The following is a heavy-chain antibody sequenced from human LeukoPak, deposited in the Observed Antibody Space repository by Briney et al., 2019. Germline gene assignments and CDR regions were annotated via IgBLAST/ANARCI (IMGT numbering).Heavy chain of an antibody. J-gene: IGHJ4*02. CDR1: GFIFNDHY. V-gene: IGHV3-72*01. D-gene: IGHD3-22*01. Sequence: GGSLRLSCAVSGFIFNDHYMDWVRQAPGKGLDWVGRTRNKANGNTTEYAASVKGRFTISRDVSRNVLFLQMNSLRTEDTAVYYCSRGGDGSTYYPGYWGQGTLVTVSS. CDR2: TRNKANGNTT. CDR3: SRGGDGSTYYPGY.